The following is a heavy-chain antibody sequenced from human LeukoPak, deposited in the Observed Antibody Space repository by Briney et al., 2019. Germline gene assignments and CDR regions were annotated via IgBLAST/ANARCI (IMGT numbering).Heavy chain of an antibody. J-gene: IGHJ3*02. CDR1: GGSISSYY. CDR2: IYYSGST. D-gene: IGHD3-10*01. CDR3: ARRAYYYGSGSYYHVDAFDI. Sequence: PSETLSLTCTVSGGSISSYYWSWIRQSPGKGLEWIGYIYYSGSTNYNPSLKSRVTISVDTSKNQFSLKLSSVTAADTAVYYCARRAYYYGSGSYYHVDAFDIWGQGTMVTVSS. V-gene: IGHV4-59*08.